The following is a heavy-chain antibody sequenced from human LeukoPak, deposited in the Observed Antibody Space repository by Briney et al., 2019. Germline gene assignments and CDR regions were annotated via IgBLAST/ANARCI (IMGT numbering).Heavy chain of an antibody. D-gene: IGHD6-13*01. CDR3: ARGIAAAGTRGRNFDY. Sequence: PSETLSLTCTVSGGSTSSYYWSWIRQPPGKGLEWIGYIYYSGSTNYNPSLKSRVTISVDTSKNQFSLKLSSVTAADTAVYYCARGIAAAGTRGRNFDYWGQGTLVTVSS. CDR2: IYYSGST. J-gene: IGHJ4*02. V-gene: IGHV4-59*01. CDR1: GGSTSSYY.